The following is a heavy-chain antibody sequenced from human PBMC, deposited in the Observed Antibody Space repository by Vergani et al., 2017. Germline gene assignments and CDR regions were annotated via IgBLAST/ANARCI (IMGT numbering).Heavy chain of an antibody. CDR3: ARDSIAARLRIWYFDY. CDR1: GGSISSGGYY. D-gene: IGHD6-6*01. J-gene: IGHJ4*02. CDR2: IYYSGST. Sequence: QVQLQESGPGLVKPSQTLSLTCTVSGGSISSGGYYWSWIRQHPGKGLEWIGYIYYSGSTCYNPSLKSRVTISVDTSKNQFSLKLCSVTAADTAVYYCARDSIAARLRIWYFDYWGQGTLVTVSS. V-gene: IGHV4-31*03.